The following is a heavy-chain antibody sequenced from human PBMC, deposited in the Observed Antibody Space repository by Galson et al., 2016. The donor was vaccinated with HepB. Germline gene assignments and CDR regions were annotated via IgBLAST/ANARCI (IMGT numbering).Heavy chain of an antibody. V-gene: IGHV4-31*03. CDR1: GGSVSSGGYY. CDR2: TYYSGST. Sequence: TLSLTCPVSGGSVSSGGYYCSWIRQHPGKGLEWIGYTYYSGSTHYNPSPKSRVTISVDTSKNQFSLKLSSVTAADTAVYYCARTTYYYGSGSYWVDYWGQGTLVSVSS. CDR3: ARTTYYYGSGSYWVDY. D-gene: IGHD3-10*01. J-gene: IGHJ4*02.